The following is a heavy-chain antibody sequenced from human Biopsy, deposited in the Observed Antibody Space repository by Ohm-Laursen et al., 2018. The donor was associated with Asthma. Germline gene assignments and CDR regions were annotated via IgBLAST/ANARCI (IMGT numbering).Heavy chain of an antibody. CDR3: ARGYSGTDRIVYYYSGMEV. J-gene: IGHJ6*02. Sequence: GSSVKVSCKASRDSLGSFINYAISWVRQAPRQGLEWMGGLIPVLGTADYAPMFEGRVTITADESTSTAYLELTSLRFEDTAVYYCARGYSGTDRIVYYYSGMEVWGQGTTVTVSS. CDR1: RDSLGSFINYA. D-gene: IGHD5-12*01. CDR2: LIPVLGTA. V-gene: IGHV1-69*01.